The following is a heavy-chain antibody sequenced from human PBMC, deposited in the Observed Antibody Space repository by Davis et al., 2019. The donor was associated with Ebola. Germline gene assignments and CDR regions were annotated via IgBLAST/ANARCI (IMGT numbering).Heavy chain of an antibody. J-gene: IGHJ6*02. V-gene: IGHV3-21*05. CDR1: GFTFSSYS. Sequence: PGGSLRLSCVASGFTFSSYSMNWVRQAPGKGLEWVAYISSSSNHIYYADSVKGRFTISRDNSKNTLYLQMNSLRAEDTAVYYCASNYYAMDVWGQGTTVTVSS. CDR2: ISSSSNHI. CDR3: ASNYYAMDV.